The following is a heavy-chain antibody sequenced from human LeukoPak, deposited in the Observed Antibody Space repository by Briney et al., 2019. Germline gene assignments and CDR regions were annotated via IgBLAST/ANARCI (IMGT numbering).Heavy chain of an antibody. CDR1: DYTFSNYA. V-gene: IGHV1-18*01. CDR3: ARDTPYQPLHNAY. CDR2: INPYNGYT. J-gene: IGHJ4*02. D-gene: IGHD2-2*01. Sequence: GASVKVSCKASDYTFSNYAISWVRQAPGQGLEWMGWINPYNGYTIYAQNFQGRVTLTTDTSTTTAYMELRSLGSDDTAVFYCARDTPYQPLHNAYWGQGTLVTVSS.